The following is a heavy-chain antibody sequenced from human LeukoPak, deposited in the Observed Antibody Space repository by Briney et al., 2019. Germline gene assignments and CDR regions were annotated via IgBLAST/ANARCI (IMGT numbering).Heavy chain of an antibody. V-gene: IGHV1-2*02. CDR3: ARVGIAAARSWFDP. CDR2: INPNSGGT. J-gene: IGHJ5*02. CDR1: GYTFTGYY. Sequence: ASVKVSCKASGYTFTGYYMHWVRQAPGQGLEWMGWINPNSGGTNYAQKFQGRVTMTRDTSISTARMELSRLRSDDTAVYYCARVGIAAARSWFDPWGQGTLVTVSS. D-gene: IGHD6-13*01.